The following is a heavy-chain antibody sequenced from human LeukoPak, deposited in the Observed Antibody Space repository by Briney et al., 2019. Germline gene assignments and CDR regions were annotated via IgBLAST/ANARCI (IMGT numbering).Heavy chain of an antibody. CDR1: GGSITSSGYY. D-gene: IGHD5-24*01. Sequence: PSETLSLTCTVSGGSITSSGYYWGWIRQTPGKGLEWIGNMYYSGSTYYNPSLKSRVTISVDTSKNQFSLELSSVTAADTAVYYCARGRFERWLHRGFDYWGQGTLVTVSS. CDR3: ARGRFERWLHRGFDY. J-gene: IGHJ4*02. CDR2: MYYSGST. V-gene: IGHV4-39*02.